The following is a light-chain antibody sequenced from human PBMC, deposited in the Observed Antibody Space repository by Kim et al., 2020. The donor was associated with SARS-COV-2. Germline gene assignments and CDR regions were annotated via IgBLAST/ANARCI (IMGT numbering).Light chain of an antibody. J-gene: IGLJ2*01. CDR2: QDR. Sequence: SYELTQPPSVSVSPGQTATITCSGDKLGDKYIWWYQQKPSQSPVLVIYQDRGRPSGIPERFSGSNSGITATLTISGTQSMDEADYYCQAWDSRSVIFGG. CDR1: KLGDKY. V-gene: IGLV3-1*01. CDR3: QAWDSRSVI.